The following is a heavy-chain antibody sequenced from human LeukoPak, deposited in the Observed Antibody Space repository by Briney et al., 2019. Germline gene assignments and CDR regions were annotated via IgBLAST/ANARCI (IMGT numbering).Heavy chain of an antibody. CDR3: ARAPGAYCSSASCYDDAFDI. V-gene: IGHV4-61*02. CDR2: IYTSGST. Sequence: PSQTLSLTCTVSGGSISSGSYYWSWIRQPAGKGLEWIGRIYTSGSTNYNPSLKSRVTISVDTSKNQFSLKLSSVTAADTAVYYCARAPGAYCSSASCYDDAFDIWGQGTMVTVSS. D-gene: IGHD2-2*01. J-gene: IGHJ3*02. CDR1: GGSISSGSYY.